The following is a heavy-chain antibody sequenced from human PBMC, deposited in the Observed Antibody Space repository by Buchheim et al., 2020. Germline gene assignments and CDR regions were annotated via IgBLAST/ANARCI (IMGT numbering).Heavy chain of an antibody. V-gene: IGHV3-7*01. D-gene: IGHD1-1*01. CDR2: IKEDGTEK. Sequence: EVQLVESGGGLVQPGGSLRLSCAASGFTFSSYWMAWGRQAPGKGLEWVATIKEDGTEKYYVDSGKGRFTVSRDNAKNSLYLQMNSLRAEDTAIYYCAGASGTTTTGAKWGQGAL. CDR1: GFTFSSYW. J-gene: IGHJ4*02. CDR3: AGASGTTTTGAK.